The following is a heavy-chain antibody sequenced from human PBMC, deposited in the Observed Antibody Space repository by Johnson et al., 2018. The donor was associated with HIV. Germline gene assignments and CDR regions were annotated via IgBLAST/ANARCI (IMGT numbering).Heavy chain of an antibody. CDR1: GFTFSSYG. Sequence: QMQLVESGGGVVQPGRSLRLSCAASGFTFSSYGMQWVRQAPGKGLEWVAVIWYDGSNKDYADSVKGRFTISRDNSKNTLYLQMNSLRDEDTAVYYCAKDSRYYDDALDIWGQGTMVTVSS. CDR3: AKDSRYYDDALDI. CDR2: IWYDGSNK. D-gene: IGHD3-3*01. J-gene: IGHJ3*02. V-gene: IGHV3-33*06.